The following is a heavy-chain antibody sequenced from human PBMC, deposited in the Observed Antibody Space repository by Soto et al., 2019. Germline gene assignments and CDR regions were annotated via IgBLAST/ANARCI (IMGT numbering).Heavy chain of an antibody. J-gene: IGHJ4*02. D-gene: IGHD3-10*01. V-gene: IGHV3-23*01. Sequence: GGSLSLSCAASGCTFSSYAMSWVRHAPGKGLEWVSAISGSGGSTYYADSVKGRFTISRDNSKNTLYLQMNSLGAEDTAVYYCAKDLGYYGSGSYYNYWGQGTLVTVSS. CDR2: ISGSGGST. CDR1: GCTFSSYA. CDR3: AKDLGYYGSGSYYNY.